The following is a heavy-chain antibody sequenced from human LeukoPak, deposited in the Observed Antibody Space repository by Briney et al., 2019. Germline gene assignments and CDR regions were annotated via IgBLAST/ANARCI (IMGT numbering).Heavy chain of an antibody. CDR1: GYTFTDYY. CDR2: INPKSGGT. V-gene: IGHV1-2*02. CDR3: ARGGEGLDVFDI. Sequence: GASVKVSCKASGYTFTDYYIQWIRQAPGQGLEWMGWINPKSGGTNYAQKFQDKVTMTRDTSINTAYIELTRLRSDDTAFYYCARGGEGLDVFDIWGQGSMVAVSS. J-gene: IGHJ3*02.